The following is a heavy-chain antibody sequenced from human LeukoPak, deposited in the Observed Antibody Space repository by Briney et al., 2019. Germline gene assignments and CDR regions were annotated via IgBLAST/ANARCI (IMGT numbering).Heavy chain of an antibody. J-gene: IGHJ4*02. V-gene: IGHV3-20*04. CDR3: ARDYDILTGRTIDH. CDR1: GFTFDDYG. CDR2: INWNGGST. D-gene: IGHD3-9*01. Sequence: GGSLRLSCAASGFTFDDYGMSWVRQAPGKGLEWVSGINWNGGSTGYADSVKGRFTISRDNAKNSLYLQMNSLRAEDTAVYYCARDYDILTGRTIDHWGQGTLVTVSS.